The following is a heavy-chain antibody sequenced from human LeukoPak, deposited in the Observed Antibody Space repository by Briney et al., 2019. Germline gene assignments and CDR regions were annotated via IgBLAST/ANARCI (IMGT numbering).Heavy chain of an antibody. D-gene: IGHD2/OR15-2a*01. V-gene: IGHV4-28*06. CDR2: IDSGGSS. J-gene: IGHJ4*02. Sequence: SETLSLTCAVSGYSVSNNNWWGWIRQPPGKGLEWIGYIDSGGSSNYNPSLKSRVTVSVDTSKTQFSLKLSSVTALDTAIYYCARFNSTYYYYDYWGQGTLVTVSS. CDR1: GYSVSNNNW. CDR3: ARFNSTYYYYDY.